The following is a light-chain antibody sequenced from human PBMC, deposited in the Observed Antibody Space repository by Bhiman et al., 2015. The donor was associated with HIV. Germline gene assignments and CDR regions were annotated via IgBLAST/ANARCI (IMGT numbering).Light chain of an antibody. V-gene: IGLV1-40*01. CDR2: GNI. Sequence: QPVLTQPPSVSGAPGQRVTISCTGSSSNIAAGYDVHWYQQLPGTAPKLLIYGNINRPSGVSNRFSGSKSGNTASLTISGLQAEDEADYYCSSFTTSSTYVFGTGTKVTVL. CDR1: SSNIAAGYD. CDR3: SSFTTSSTYV. J-gene: IGLJ1*01.